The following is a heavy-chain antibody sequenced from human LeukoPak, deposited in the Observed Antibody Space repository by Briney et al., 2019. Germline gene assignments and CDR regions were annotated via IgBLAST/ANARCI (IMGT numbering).Heavy chain of an antibody. CDR2: INPKGDCT. CDR3: ARDYVASSTSIWSYYYLDV. CDR1: GYIIASYY. V-gene: IGHV1-46*01. D-gene: IGHD2-2*01. J-gene: IGHJ6*03. Sequence: ASVKVSCKSSGYIIASYYLHWVRQAPGQGLEWLGMINPKGDCTKYARNFQGRLTVTSDTSTNTVYMELSSLRSDDTAVYYCARDYVASSTSIWSYYYLDVWGKGTTVTVSS.